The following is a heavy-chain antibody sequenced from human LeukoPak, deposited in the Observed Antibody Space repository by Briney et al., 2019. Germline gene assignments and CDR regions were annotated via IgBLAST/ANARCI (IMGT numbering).Heavy chain of an antibody. CDR1: GFTFSNYW. CDR2: INSDGSST. CDR3: ARGYSYGYFDY. J-gene: IGHJ4*02. Sequence: GGSLRLSCAASGFTFSNYWMHWVRQAPGKGLVWVSHINSDGSSTSHADSVKGRFTISRDNSKNTLYLQMNSLRSEDTAVYYCARGYSYGYFDYWGQGTLVTVSS. D-gene: IGHD5-18*01. V-gene: IGHV3-74*01.